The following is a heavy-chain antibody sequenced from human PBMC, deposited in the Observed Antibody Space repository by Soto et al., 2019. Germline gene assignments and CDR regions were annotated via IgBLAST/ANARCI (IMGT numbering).Heavy chain of an antibody. J-gene: IGHJ4*02. CDR1: GGSISSSSYY. Sequence: SETLSLTCTVSGGSISSSSYYWGWIRQPPGKGLEWIGSIYYSGSTYYNPSLKSRVTISVDTSKNQFSLKLSSVTAADTAVYYCARHLPIAAAGSEWDYWGQGTLVTVSS. V-gene: IGHV4-39*01. CDR2: IYYSGST. CDR3: ARHLPIAAAGSEWDY. D-gene: IGHD6-13*01.